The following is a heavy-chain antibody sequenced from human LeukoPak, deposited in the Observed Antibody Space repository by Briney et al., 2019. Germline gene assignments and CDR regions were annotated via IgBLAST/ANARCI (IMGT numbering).Heavy chain of an antibody. Sequence: ASVRVSCKASGYTFTNYGITWVRQAPGQGLEWMGWISAYSGNTNYVQKFQGRDTMATDTSTSTAYMELRSLRSDDTAVYYCARDIATVVHQDWGQGTLVTVSS. CDR2: ISAYSGNT. D-gene: IGHD2-2*01. CDR1: GYTFTNYG. V-gene: IGHV1-18*01. J-gene: IGHJ4*02. CDR3: ARDIATVVHQD.